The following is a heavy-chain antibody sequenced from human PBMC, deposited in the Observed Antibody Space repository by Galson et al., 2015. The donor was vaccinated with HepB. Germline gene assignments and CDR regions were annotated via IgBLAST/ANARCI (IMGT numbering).Heavy chain of an antibody. J-gene: IGHJ4*02. CDR1: GYTFSSYS. V-gene: IGHV1-18*01. Sequence: SVKVSCKASGYTFSSYSITWVRQAPGQGLEWMGWVSVYNYNTKYAQKFQGRFTMTIDTPTSTASMELRSLRSDDTAVYYCARVAQSSGFDYWGLGTLVTVSS. CDR2: VSVYNYNT. CDR3: ARVAQSSGFDY. D-gene: IGHD6-19*01.